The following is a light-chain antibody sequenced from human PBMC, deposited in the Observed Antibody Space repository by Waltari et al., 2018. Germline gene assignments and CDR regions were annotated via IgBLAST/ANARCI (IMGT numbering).Light chain of an antibody. CDR2: KAN. CDR1: SGSVSTTSY. J-gene: IGLJ3*02. V-gene: IGLV8-61*01. Sequence: QTVVTQEPSLSVYPGGTVTLTCALSSGSVSTTSYATWYRQTPGQAPRTLLYKANTRSSGVPDRFSGSILGNKVALTITGAQAEDESDYYCSLYMGSGVWVFGGGTKLTAL. CDR3: SLYMGSGVWV.